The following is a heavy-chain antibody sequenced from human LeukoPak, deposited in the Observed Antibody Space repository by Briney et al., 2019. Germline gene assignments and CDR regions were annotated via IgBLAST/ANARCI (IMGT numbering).Heavy chain of an antibody. CDR1: GFTFSTYA. D-gene: IGHD3-22*01. V-gene: IGHV3-64*01. CDR3: ARGRGYYHDSSGYYGSYFDY. CDR2: ITCNEDTT. Sequence: PGGSLRLPCAASGFTFSTYAMHWARQAPGKGLECVSAITCNEDTTSYANSVKGRFTISRDNSRTTLYLQMGSLRAEDMAVYYCARGRGYYHDSSGYYGSYFDYWGQGTLVTVSS. J-gene: IGHJ4*02.